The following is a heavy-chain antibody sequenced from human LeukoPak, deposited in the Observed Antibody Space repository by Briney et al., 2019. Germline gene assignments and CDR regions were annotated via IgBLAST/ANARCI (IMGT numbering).Heavy chain of an antibody. Sequence: SETLSLTCTVSGGSISSYYXSXXXXPPXXXXXXXGYIYYSGSTNYXPSLKSRVTISVDTSKNQFSLKLSSVTAADTAVYYCARTEEDGDPFDYWGQGTQVTVSS. V-gene: IGHV4-59*01. D-gene: IGHD4-17*01. CDR3: ARTEEDGDPFDY. CDR2: IYYSGST. J-gene: IGHJ4*02. CDR1: GGSISSYY.